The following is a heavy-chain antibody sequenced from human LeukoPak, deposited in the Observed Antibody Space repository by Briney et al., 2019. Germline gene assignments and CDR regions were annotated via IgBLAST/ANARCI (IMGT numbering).Heavy chain of an antibody. J-gene: IGHJ3*02. CDR2: IGSGGGSI. CDR3: ARVLTPLRLTGTGAHVAFDI. CDR1: GFTFSSYW. V-gene: IGHV3-23*01. Sequence: GGSLRLSCAASGFTFSSYWMHWVRQAPGKGLEWISAIGSGGGSIYYADSVKGRFTISRDDSKNTLSLQMNSLRADDTAVYYCARVLTPLRLTGTGAHVAFDIWGQGTMVTVSS. D-gene: IGHD1-20*01.